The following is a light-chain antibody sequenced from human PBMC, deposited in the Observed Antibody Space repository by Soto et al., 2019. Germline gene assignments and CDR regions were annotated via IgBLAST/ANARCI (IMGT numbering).Light chain of an antibody. CDR2: DVS. J-gene: IGLJ1*01. V-gene: IGLV2-11*01. CDR3: CSYAGSYV. Sequence: QSVLTQPRSVSGSPGQSVTISCTGTSSDVGGYNYVSWYQQHPGKAPKLMIYDVSKRPSGVPDRFSGSKSGNTASLTISGXXXXDEADYYCCSYAGSYVFGTGTKVTVL. CDR1: SSDVGGYNY.